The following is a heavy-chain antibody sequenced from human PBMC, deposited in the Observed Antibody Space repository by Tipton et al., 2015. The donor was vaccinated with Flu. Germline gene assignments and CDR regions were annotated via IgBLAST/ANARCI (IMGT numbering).Heavy chain of an antibody. Sequence: LRLSCVASEFTFSTSWMHWVRQAPGKGLEWVSRINADGSTTIYADSVKGRFSMSRDNAKDTLYLQMNSLRADDTAVYYCAREGGYCNTVTCYKYFQHWGQGTLVTVSS. CDR2: INADGSTT. V-gene: IGHV3-74*01. D-gene: IGHD2-15*01. CDR3: AREGGYCNTVTCYKYFQH. J-gene: IGHJ1*01. CDR1: EFTFSTSW.